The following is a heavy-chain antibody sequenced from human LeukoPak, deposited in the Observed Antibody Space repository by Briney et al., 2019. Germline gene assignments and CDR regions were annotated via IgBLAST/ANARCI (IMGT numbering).Heavy chain of an antibody. V-gene: IGHV3-53*01. CDR1: GFTVSSKY. D-gene: IGHD6-19*01. CDR3: AKDSNGWYQRGSNYFDY. J-gene: IGHJ4*02. Sequence: GGSLRLSCAASGFTVSSKYMSWVRQAPGKGLEWVSVIYSGGSTYYADSVKGRFTISRDNSKNTLYLQMNSLRAEDTAEYYCAKDSNGWYQRGSNYFDYWGQGTLVTVSS. CDR2: IYSGGST.